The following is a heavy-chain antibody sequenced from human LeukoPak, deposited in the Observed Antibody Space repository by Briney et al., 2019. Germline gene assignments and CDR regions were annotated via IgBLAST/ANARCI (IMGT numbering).Heavy chain of an antibody. J-gene: IGHJ6*03. CDR1: GGSISSGSYY. CDR3: ARAPGGSYYYYYMDV. CDR2: IYTSGST. V-gene: IGHV4-61*02. Sequence: SQTLSLTCTVSGGSISSGSYYWSWIRQPAGKGLEWIGRIYTSGSTNYNPSLKSRVTISVDTSKNQFSLKLSSVTAADTAVYYCARAPGGSYYYYYMDVWGKGTTVTISS. D-gene: IGHD2-15*01.